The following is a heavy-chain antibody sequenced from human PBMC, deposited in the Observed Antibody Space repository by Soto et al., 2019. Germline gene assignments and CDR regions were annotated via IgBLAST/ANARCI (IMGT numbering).Heavy chain of an antibody. CDR3: ARDRRLPMVRGVPLYYGMDV. V-gene: IGHV4-61*01. CDR1: GGSVSSGSDY. Sequence: QVQLQESGPGLVNPSETLSLTCTVSGGSVSSGSDYWSWIRQPPGKGLEWIGYIYYSGSTIYNPSLKRRVTISVDTSKNQFSLTLSSVTAADTAVCYCARDRRLPMVRGVPLYYGMDVWGQGTTVTVSS. D-gene: IGHD3-10*01. J-gene: IGHJ6*02. CDR2: IYYSGST.